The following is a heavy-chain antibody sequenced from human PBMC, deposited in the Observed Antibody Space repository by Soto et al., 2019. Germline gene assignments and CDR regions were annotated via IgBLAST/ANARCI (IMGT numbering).Heavy chain of an antibody. V-gene: IGHV3-30-3*01. Sequence: QVQLVESGGGVVQPGRSLRLSCAASGFTFSSYAMHWVRQAPGKGLEWVAVISYDGSNKYYADSVKGRFTISRDNSKNTLYLQINSLRAEDTAVYYCASFQQLVPLYYYYGMDVWGQGTTVTVSS. J-gene: IGHJ6*02. CDR1: GFTFSSYA. D-gene: IGHD6-13*01. CDR2: ISYDGSNK. CDR3: ASFQQLVPLYYYYGMDV.